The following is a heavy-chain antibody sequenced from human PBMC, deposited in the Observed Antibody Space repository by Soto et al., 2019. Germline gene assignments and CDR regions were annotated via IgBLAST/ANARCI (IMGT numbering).Heavy chain of an antibody. V-gene: IGHV3-23*01. CDR3: AKLPEIGIFGRVERVWFDP. D-gene: IGHD1-1*01. CDR1: GFTFSSYA. CDR2: ISASGDSI. J-gene: IGHJ5*02. Sequence: EVQLLESGGGLVEPGGSLRLSCAASGFTFSSYAMSWVRQAPGKGLDWVSAISASGDSIYFAHSVRGRFTISRDNSENTVYLQMHSLRAEDTAVYYCAKLPEIGIFGRVERVWFDPWGQGTLVTVSS.